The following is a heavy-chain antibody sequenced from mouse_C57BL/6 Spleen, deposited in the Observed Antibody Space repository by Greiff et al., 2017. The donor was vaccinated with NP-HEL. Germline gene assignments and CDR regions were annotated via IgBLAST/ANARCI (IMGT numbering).Heavy chain of an antibody. CDR3: AREGYDYDGYFDY. CDR2: IYPGSGST. Sequence: VQLQQPGAELVKPGASVKMSCKASGYTFTSYWITWVKQRPGQGLEWIGDIYPGSGSTNYNEKFKSKATLTVDTSSSTAYMQLSSLTSEDSAVYYCAREGYDYDGYFDYWGQGTTLTVSS. V-gene: IGHV1-55*01. J-gene: IGHJ2*01. CDR1: GYTFTSYW. D-gene: IGHD2-4*01.